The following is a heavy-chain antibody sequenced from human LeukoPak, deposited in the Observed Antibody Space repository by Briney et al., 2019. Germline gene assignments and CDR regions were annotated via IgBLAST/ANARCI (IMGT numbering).Heavy chain of an antibody. D-gene: IGHD5-12*01. CDR3: ARGPSGYHNT. CDR2: IFGSGHST. V-gene: IGHV3-23*01. J-gene: IGHJ4*02. CDR1: GFTFSNYA. Sequence: GGSLRLSCAASGFTFSNYAMTWVRQAPGKGLEWVSTIFGSGHSTYYADSVKGRFTISRDNSKNTLYLQMNSLRAEDTAVYHCARGPSGYHNTGGQGTLVTVSS.